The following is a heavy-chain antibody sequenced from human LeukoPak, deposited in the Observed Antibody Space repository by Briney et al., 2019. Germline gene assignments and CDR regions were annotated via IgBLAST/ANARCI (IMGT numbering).Heavy chain of an antibody. CDR3: ARAPSEIGGYYPEYFRH. CDR1: GFTFSSFW. Sequence: GGSLRLSCAAAGFTFSSFWMHWVRQAPGKGLVWVSRIKSDGSTNYADSVKGRFTISRDNAKNTVSLQMNSLRVEDTGVYYCARAPSEIGGYYPEYFRHWGQGTLVTVSS. V-gene: IGHV3-74*01. D-gene: IGHD3-22*01. CDR2: IKSDGST. J-gene: IGHJ1*01.